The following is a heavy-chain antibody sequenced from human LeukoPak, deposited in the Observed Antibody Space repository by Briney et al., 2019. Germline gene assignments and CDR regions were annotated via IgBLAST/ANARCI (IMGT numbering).Heavy chain of an antibody. Sequence: GGSLRLSCAASGFTFSTYEMNWVHQAPGKGLGWVSYISNSGSTIYYADSVKGRFTISRDNAKNSLYLQMNSLRAEDTAVYYCAREGIGRYYYYYYMDVWGKGTTVTISS. CDR3: AREGIGRYYYYYYMDV. D-gene: IGHD1-1*01. J-gene: IGHJ6*03. CDR2: ISNSGSTI. CDR1: GFTFSTYE. V-gene: IGHV3-48*03.